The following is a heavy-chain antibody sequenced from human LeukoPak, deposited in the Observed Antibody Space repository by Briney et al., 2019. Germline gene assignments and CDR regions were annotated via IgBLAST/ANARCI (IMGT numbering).Heavy chain of an antibody. J-gene: IGHJ4*02. CDR1: GGTFSSYG. Sequence: GASVKVSCKASGGTFSSYGISWVRQAPGQGLEWMGWIRAYNGNTNYAQKLQGRVTMTTDTSTSTAYMELRSLRSDDTAVYYCARVEAYYYDSSGYYPDYWGQGTLVTVSS. D-gene: IGHD3-22*01. CDR2: IRAYNGNT. V-gene: IGHV1-18*01. CDR3: ARVEAYYYDSSGYYPDY.